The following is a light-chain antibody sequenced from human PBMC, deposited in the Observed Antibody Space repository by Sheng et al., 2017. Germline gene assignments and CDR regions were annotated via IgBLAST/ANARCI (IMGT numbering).Light chain of an antibody. CDR3: QQRSNWPPLFT. V-gene: IGKV3-15*01. CDR2: GVS. J-gene: IGKJ3*01. CDR1: QNIDTH. Sequence: ETVLTQSPATLSVSLGERVTLSCRASQNIDTHLAWYHQQPGQAPRLVIHGVSTRATGVPARFSGSGSETEFTLTISGLQSEDFAVYYCQQRSNWPPLFTFGPGTKVDIK.